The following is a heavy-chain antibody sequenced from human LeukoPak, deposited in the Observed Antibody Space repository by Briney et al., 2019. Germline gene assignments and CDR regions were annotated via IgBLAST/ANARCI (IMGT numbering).Heavy chain of an antibody. D-gene: IGHD3-10*02. CDR3: AKEDGRGSSFDS. J-gene: IGHJ4*02. Sequence: PGGSLRLSCVGSGFTFRSYAMSWVRQAPGKGLEWVSAMSGTGNTFYADSVTGRFTISRDNSDNTLFLQMDSLGVSDTAIYYCAKEDGRGSSFDSXXQXTXXTVSS. CDR2: MSGTGNT. CDR1: GFTFRSYA. V-gene: IGHV3-23*01.